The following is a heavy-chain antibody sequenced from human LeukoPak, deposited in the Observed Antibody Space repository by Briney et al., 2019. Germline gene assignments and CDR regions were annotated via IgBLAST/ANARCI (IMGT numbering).Heavy chain of an antibody. CDR2: ISWNSGSI. Sequence: GGSLRLSCAASGFTFDDYAMHWDRQAPGKGLEWVSGISWNSGSIGYADSVKGRFTISRDNAKNSLYLQMNSLRAEDTALYYCARGYSGSYSYFDYWGQGTLVTVSS. J-gene: IGHJ4*02. V-gene: IGHV3-9*01. CDR3: ARGYSGSYSYFDY. D-gene: IGHD1-26*01. CDR1: GFTFDDYA.